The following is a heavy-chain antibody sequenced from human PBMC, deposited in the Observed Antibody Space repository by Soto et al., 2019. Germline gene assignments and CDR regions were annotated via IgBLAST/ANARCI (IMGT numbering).Heavy chain of an antibody. CDR3: ARDLAVGWFDP. CDR1: GYTFTSYS. Sequence: QVQLVQSGAEVKKPGASVKVSCKTSGYTFTSYSISWVRQAPGQGLEWMGWINVYNGNKKYAQNLQGRVTMTTDTSTSTAYMELRSLRSDDTAVYCCARDLAVGWFDPWGQGTLVTVSS. D-gene: IGHD2-2*01. V-gene: IGHV1-18*01. CDR2: INVYNGNK. J-gene: IGHJ5*02.